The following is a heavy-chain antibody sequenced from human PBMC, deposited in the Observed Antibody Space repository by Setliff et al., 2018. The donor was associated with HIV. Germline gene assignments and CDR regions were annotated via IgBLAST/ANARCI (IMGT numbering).Heavy chain of an antibody. D-gene: IGHD1-20*01. J-gene: IGHJ4*02. CDR3: VRHITNPRWAYFDY. CDR2: VYPPDSET. Sequence: HGESLTISCQGFGYSFVSYWIGWVRHRPGKGLEWMAIVYPPDSETVYSPSFQGQVTISVDNSISTTFLQWSSLRASDTAIYFCVRHITNPRWAYFDYWGQGTPVTVSS. V-gene: IGHV5-51*01. CDR1: GYSFVSYW.